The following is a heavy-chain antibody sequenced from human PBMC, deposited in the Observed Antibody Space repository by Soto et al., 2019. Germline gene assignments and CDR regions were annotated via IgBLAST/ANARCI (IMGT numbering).Heavy chain of an antibody. Sequence: EVQLVESGGVVVQPGGSLRLSCAASGFTFDDFSMHWVRQAPGKGLEWVSLIGRDGIYTYYADSVKGRFTISRDNSKNSLYLQMNSLTTEDTAFYFCAKEKHDASWTSFDDWGQGTLVTVSS. CDR1: GFTFDDFS. D-gene: IGHD2-2*01. V-gene: IGHV3-43*01. J-gene: IGHJ4*02. CDR3: AKEKHDASWTSFDD. CDR2: IGRDGIYT.